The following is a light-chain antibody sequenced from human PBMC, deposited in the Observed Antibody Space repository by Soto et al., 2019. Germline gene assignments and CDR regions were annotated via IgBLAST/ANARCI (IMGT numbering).Light chain of an antibody. Sequence: EIVLTQSPGTLSLSPGERATLSCRASQSVSSSYLAWYQHKPGQAPRLLIYGASSRATGIPDRFSGSGSGTDFTLTISRLEPEDLAVYAWQRYGSSPRFTFVSGTKVDIK. J-gene: IGKJ3*01. V-gene: IGKV3-20*01. CDR3: QRYGSSPRFT. CDR2: GAS. CDR1: QSVSSSY.